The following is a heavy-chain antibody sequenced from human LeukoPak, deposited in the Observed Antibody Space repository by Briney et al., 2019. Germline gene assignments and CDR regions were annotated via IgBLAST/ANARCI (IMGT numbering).Heavy chain of an antibody. CDR3: AKGTMDGGQYYYDSS. D-gene: IGHD3-22*01. CDR2: IDSSSSTI. J-gene: IGHJ4*02. CDR1: GFIFSDYN. Sequence: PGGSLRLSCEASGFIFSDYNMNWVRQAPGKGLEWLSYIDSSSSTIYYADSVKGRFAISRDNAKNSLYLQMNSLRAEDTAVYYCAKGTMDGGQYYYDSSGGQGTLVTVSS. V-gene: IGHV3-48*04.